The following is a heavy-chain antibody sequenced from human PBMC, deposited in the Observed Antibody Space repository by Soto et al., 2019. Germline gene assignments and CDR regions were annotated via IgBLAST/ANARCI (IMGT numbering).Heavy chain of an antibody. CDR1: GYTFTSYN. CDR3: VLPGVFDH. V-gene: IGHV1-8*01. D-gene: IGHD3-3*01. J-gene: IGHJ4*02. Sequence: ASVKVSCKASGYTFTSYNINWVRQAPGQGLEWVAGSNSNSGNSDHAQKFQGRLTVTRDTSISTAYMELSSLRSDDTAVYYCVLPGVFDHWGPGTLVTVSS. CDR2: SNSNSGNS.